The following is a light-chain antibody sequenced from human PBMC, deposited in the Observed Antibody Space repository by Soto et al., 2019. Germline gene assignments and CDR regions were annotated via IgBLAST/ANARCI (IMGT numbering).Light chain of an antibody. V-gene: IGLV1-40*01. CDR1: SSNIGAGYD. Sequence: QSVLTQPPSVSGAPGQRVTISCTGSSSNIGAGYDVHWYQQLPGTAPKLLIYGNSNRPSGVPDRFSGSKSGTSASLAITGLQAEDEADYYCQSYDSRLSAPCVFGTGTKVTVL. J-gene: IGLJ1*01. CDR3: QSYDSRLSAPCV. CDR2: GNS.